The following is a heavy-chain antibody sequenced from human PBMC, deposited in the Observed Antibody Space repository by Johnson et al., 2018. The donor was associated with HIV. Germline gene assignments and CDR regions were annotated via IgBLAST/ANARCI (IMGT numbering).Heavy chain of an antibody. D-gene: IGHD6-19*01. J-gene: IGHJ3*02. CDR2: ISYDGNNK. CDR3: TRGIAVSNCVDI. Sequence: QVQLVESGGGVVQPGRSLRLSCAASGFTFNSYPMHWVRQAPGKGLEWVAVISYDGNNKYYADSLKGRFTISRDNSKNTLYLQMNSLRAEDTAVYYCTRGIAVSNCVDIWGQGTMVTVSS. CDR1: GFTFNSYP. V-gene: IGHV3-30*04.